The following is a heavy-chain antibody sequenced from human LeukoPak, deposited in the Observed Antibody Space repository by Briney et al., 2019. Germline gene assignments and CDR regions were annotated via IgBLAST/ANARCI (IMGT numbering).Heavy chain of an antibody. CDR3: AREPGPEVGTNWFDP. CDR2: INPKSGDT. D-gene: IGHD1-26*01. V-gene: IGHV1-2*02. Sequence: GASVKVSCKASGYTFTGYYVHWLRQAPGQGLEWVGWINPKSGDTEYEQKFQGRVTMTRDTSIATAYMEMTGLTPDDTAVYYCAREPGPEVGTNWFDPWGQGTLVTVSS. J-gene: IGHJ5*02. CDR1: GYTFTGYY.